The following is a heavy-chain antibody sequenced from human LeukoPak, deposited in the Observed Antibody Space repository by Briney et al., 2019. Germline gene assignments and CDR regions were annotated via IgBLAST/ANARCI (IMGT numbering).Heavy chain of an antibody. V-gene: IGHV4-39*07. CDR3: ARDYDSSGYQVFDY. Sequence: SETLSLTCTVSGGSISGGSYYWGWIRQPPGKGLEWIGSIYYSGSTYYNPSLKSRVTISVDTSKNQFSLKLSSVTAADTAVYYCARDYDSSGYQVFDYWGQGTLVTVSS. D-gene: IGHD3-22*01. CDR2: IYYSGST. J-gene: IGHJ4*02. CDR1: GGSISGGSYY.